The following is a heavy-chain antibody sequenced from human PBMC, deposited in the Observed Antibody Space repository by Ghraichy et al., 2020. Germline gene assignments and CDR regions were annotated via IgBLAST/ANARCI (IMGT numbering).Heavy chain of an antibody. CDR3: AKRVSSEWYVGYYFDC. CDR1: GFTFSRYA. D-gene: IGHD3-3*01. CDR2: VSGSGGSA. J-gene: IGHJ4*02. Sequence: GGSLRLSYAASGFTFSRYAMSWVRQASGKGLEWVSGVSGSGGSASYADSVQGRFTISRDNSKNTLYLQMNSLRAEDTAVYYCAKRVSSEWYVGYYFDCWGQGTLVTVSS. V-gene: IGHV3-23*01.